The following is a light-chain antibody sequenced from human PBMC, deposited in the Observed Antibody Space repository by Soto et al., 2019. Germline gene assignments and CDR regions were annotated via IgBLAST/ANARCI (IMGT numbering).Light chain of an antibody. Sequence: QSVLTQPPSASGTPGQRVTISCSGSSSNIGSNTVNWYQQLPGTAPKLLIYSNNQRPSGVPDRFSGSKSGTSASLAISGLQSEDEDDYYCEAWDDSLNGWVFGGGAKLTVL. J-gene: IGLJ3*02. CDR1: SSNIGSNT. CDR3: EAWDDSLNGWV. CDR2: SNN. V-gene: IGLV1-44*01.